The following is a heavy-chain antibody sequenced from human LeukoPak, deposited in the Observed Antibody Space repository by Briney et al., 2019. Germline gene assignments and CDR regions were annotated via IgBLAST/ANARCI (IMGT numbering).Heavy chain of an antibody. CDR1: GYTFTGYY. CDR2: INPNSGGT. D-gene: IGHD6-13*01. V-gene: IGHV1-2*02. Sequence: GASVKVSCKASGYTFTGYYMHWVRQAPGQGLEWMGWINPNSGGTNYAQKFQGRVTMTRDTSISTAYMELSRLRSDDTAVYYCARVPGIAAAGTFYWGQGTLVTVSS. CDR3: ARVPGIAAAGTFY. J-gene: IGHJ4*02.